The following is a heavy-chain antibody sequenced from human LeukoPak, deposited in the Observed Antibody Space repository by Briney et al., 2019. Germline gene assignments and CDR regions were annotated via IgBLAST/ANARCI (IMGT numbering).Heavy chain of an antibody. J-gene: IGHJ4*02. Sequence: GGPLRLSCAASGFTFRDFSMHWVRQTPGKGLEWVSLISGDGGVTHYGDSVRGRFTISRDNSKNSLYLHMSALRVEDTAFYYCAKGNNSISFNFDYWSRGTLVTVSS. CDR3: AKGNNSISFNFDY. D-gene: IGHD2/OR15-2a*01. CDR1: GFTFRDFS. V-gene: IGHV3-43*02. CDR2: ISGDGGVT.